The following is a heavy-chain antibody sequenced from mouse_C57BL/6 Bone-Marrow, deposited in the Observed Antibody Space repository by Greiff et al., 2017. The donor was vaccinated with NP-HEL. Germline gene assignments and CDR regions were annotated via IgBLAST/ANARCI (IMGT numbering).Heavy chain of an antibody. CDR3: ARGVFYDGYPFYWYFDV. D-gene: IGHD2-3*01. CDR1: GYTFTTYP. V-gene: IGHV1-47*01. Sequence: VQLQQSGAELVKPGASVKMSCKASGYTFTTYPIEWMKQNHGKSLEWIGNFHPYNDDTKYNEKFKGKATLTVEKSSSTVYLELSRLTSDDSAVYYCARGVFYDGYPFYWYFDVWGTGTTVTVSS. J-gene: IGHJ1*03. CDR2: FHPYNDDT.